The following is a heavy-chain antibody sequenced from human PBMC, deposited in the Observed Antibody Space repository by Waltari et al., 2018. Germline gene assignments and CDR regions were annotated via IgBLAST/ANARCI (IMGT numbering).Heavy chain of an antibody. CDR1: GLPFRHFG. Sequence: QVTLVESGGGVVQPGGCLRLSCATSGLPFRHFGMHWVRQAPGKGLEWVALIWFDGSDKFYADSVRGRFTISRDNSARTLYLDMDSLRLDDTAMYYCAKDAFGNTYLDFWGQGTLVTVSS. CDR2: IWFDGSDK. J-gene: IGHJ4*02. D-gene: IGHD2-2*02. V-gene: IGHV3-30*02. CDR3: AKDAFGNTYLDF.